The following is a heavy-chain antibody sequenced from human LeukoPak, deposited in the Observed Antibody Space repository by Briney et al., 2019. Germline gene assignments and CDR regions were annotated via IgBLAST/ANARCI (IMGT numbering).Heavy chain of an antibody. J-gene: IGHJ6*02. Sequence: PGRSLRLFCAASGFTFSSYGMHWVRQAPGKGLEWVAVIWYDGSNKYYADSVKGRFTISRDNSKNTPYLQMNSLRAEDTAVYYCAGAGEKQQLVRKYYYGMDVWGQGTAVIVSS. CDR2: IWYDGSNK. V-gene: IGHV3-33*01. D-gene: IGHD6-13*01. CDR1: GFTFSSYG. CDR3: AGAGEKQQLVRKYYYGMDV.